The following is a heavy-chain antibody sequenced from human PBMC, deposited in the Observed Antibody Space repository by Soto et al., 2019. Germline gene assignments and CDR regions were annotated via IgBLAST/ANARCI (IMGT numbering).Heavy chain of an antibody. D-gene: IGHD4-17*01. CDR1: GDSISGSY. CDR2: IYYTGST. Sequence: SETLSLTCAVSGDSISGSYWSWIRQPPGKGLEWIGFIYYTGSTSYNPSLKSRVTITVDKSKNQFSLKLSSVTAADTAVYYCARATVTRVDYWGQGTLVTVSS. J-gene: IGHJ4*02. CDR3: ARATVTRVDY. V-gene: IGHV4-59*12.